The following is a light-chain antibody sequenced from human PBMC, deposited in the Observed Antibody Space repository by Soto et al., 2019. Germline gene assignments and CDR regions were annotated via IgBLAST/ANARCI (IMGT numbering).Light chain of an antibody. CDR2: GNT. CDR1: SSNIGAGYD. V-gene: IGLV1-40*01. CDR3: QSYDSSLSAWV. Sequence: QSVLTQPPSVSGAPGQRVTISCTESSSNIGAGYDVRWYQQLPGTAPKLLIYGNTNRPSGVPDRFSGSKSGTSASLAITGLQAEDEADYYCQSYDSSLSAWVFGGGTKLTVL. J-gene: IGLJ3*02.